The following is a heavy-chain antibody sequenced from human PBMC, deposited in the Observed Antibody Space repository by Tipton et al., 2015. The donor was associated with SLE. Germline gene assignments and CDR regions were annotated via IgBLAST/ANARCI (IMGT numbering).Heavy chain of an antibody. CDR2: VSYSGNT. CDR1: GGSISSSSYY. CDR3: ATTIILHYGFWSATSSGEYFQH. V-gene: IGHV4-39*01. J-gene: IGHJ1*01. Sequence: TLSLTCPVSGGSISSSSYYWGWIRQPPGKGLEWIVSVSYSGNTYYNPSLKSRVTISVDTSKNQFSLKLSSVTAADTAVYYCATTIILHYGFWSATSSGEYFQHWGQGTLVTVSS. D-gene: IGHD3-3*01.